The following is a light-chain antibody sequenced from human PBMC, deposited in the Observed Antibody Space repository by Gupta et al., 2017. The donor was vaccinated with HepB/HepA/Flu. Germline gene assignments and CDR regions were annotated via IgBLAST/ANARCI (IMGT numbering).Light chain of an antibody. CDR1: SSDVGGYNY. V-gene: IGLV2-14*03. CDR2: DVS. Sequence: QYALTQPASVSGSPGQSTTISCTGPSSDVGGYNYVSWYQQHLGKAPKLMIYDVSNRPSGVSNRFSGSKSGNTASLTISGLQAEDEADYYCSSYTSSSTLRVFGGGTKLTVL. CDR3: SSYTSSSTLRV. J-gene: IGLJ3*02.